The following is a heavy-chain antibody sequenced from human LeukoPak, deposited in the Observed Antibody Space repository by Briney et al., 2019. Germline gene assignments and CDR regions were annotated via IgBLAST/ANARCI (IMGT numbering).Heavy chain of an antibody. CDR2: ISGDGSST. D-gene: IGHD1-7*01. J-gene: IGHJ4*02. CDR3: ARKYNWNFPFEF. CDR1: GFTLSNYW. Sequence: GGSLRLSCAASGFTLSNYWMHRVRQAPGRGLVWVSRISGDGSSTSYADSVKGRFTISRDNAKNTLYLQINSLRTEDTAVYYCARKYNWNFPFEFWGQGTLVTVSS. V-gene: IGHV3-74*01.